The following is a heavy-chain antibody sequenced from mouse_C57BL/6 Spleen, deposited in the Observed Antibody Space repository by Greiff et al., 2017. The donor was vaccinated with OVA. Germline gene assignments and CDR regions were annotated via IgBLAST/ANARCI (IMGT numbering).Heavy chain of an antibody. CDR1: GFTFSDYG. CDR2: ISSGSSTI. J-gene: IGHJ1*03. V-gene: IGHV5-17*01. Sequence: EVHLVESGGGLVKPGGSLKLSCAASGFTFSDYGMHWVRQAPEKGLEWVAYISSGSSTISYADTVTGRFTISRDNAKNTLFLQMTSLRSEDTAMYYCARPGDYWYFDVWGTGTTVTVSS. CDR3: ARPGDYWYFDV. D-gene: IGHD2-13*01.